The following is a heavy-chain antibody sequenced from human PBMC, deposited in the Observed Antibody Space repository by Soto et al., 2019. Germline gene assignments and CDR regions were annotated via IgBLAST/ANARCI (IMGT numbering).Heavy chain of an antibody. CDR2: ISAYNGNT. J-gene: IGHJ6*02. CDR1: GYTFTSYG. V-gene: IGHV1-18*04. CDR3: ARVSSKYYYGMDV. Sequence: GASVKVSCKASGYTFTSYGISWVRQAPGQGLEWMGWISAYNGNTNYAQKLQGRVTMTTDTSTSTANMELRSLRSDDTAVYYCARVSSKYYYGMDVWGQGTTVTVSS.